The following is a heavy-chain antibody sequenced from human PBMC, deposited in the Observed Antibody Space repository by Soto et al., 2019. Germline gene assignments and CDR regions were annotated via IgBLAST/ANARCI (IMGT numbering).Heavy chain of an antibody. V-gene: IGHV4-59*01. D-gene: IGHD3-22*01. CDR2: IYHRGNT. CDR1: VVSITSYF. Sequence: SETLSLTCTFSVVSITSYFWTCIRHPPGKGLEWIGYIYHRGNTNYNPSLKSRVTFSVDTSKNQFSLKLSSVTAADTAVYYCARDKYYDRNGTFQFWGQGTLVNLS. J-gene: IGHJ4*02. CDR3: ARDKYYDRNGTFQF.